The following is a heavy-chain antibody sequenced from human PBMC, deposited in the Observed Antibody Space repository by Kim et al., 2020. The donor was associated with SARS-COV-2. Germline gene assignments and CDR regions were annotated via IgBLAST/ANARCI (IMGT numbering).Heavy chain of an antibody. CDR3: AKASGSYSENWFDP. Sequence: GGSLRLSCAASGFTFDDYTMHGVRQAPGKGLEWVSLISWDGGSTYYADSVKGRFTISRDNSKNSLYLQMNSLRTEDTALYYCAKASGSYSENWFDPWGQGTLDNVSS. V-gene: IGHV3-43*01. CDR1: GFTFDDYT. CDR2: ISWDGGST. J-gene: IGHJ5*02. D-gene: IGHD3-10*01.